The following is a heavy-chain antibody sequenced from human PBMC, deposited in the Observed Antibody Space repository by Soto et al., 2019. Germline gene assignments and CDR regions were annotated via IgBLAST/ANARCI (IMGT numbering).Heavy chain of an antibody. Sequence: SETLSLTCAVYGGSFSGYYWSWIRQPPGKGLEWIGEINHSGSTNYNPSLKSRVTISVDTSKNQFSLKLSSVTAADTAVYYCARGLDAPYHYYCALDAWGKGTT. D-gene: IGHD2-2*01. V-gene: IGHV4-34*01. J-gene: IGHJ6*03. CDR3: ARGLDAPYHYYCALDA. CDR1: GGSFSGYY. CDR2: INHSGST.